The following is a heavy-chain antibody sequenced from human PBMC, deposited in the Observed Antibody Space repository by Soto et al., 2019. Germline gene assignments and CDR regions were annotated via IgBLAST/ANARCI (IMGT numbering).Heavy chain of an antibody. CDR2: NYYSGST. CDR3: AGNMEAARPVASSYYHYGMDV. J-gene: IGHJ6*02. D-gene: IGHD6-6*01. CDR1: GGSISSGCYY. V-gene: IGHV4-31*03. Sequence: SETLSLTCTVSGGSISSGCYYWSWIPQRPGQGLVWIGYNYYSGSTYYNPPLQSRVTISVDASKKQFSLKLRSVAAADTAVYYCAGNMEAARPVASSYYHYGMDVWGQGTTVTVSS.